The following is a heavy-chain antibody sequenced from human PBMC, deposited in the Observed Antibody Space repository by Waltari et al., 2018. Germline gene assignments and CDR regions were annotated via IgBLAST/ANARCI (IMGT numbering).Heavy chain of an antibody. Sequence: QVQLVQSGAEVKKPGSSVKVSCKASGGTFSSYAISWVRQAPGQGLEWMGGIIPIFGTANYAQKFQGRVTITADKSTSTAYMELSSLRSEDTAVYYCARRAYCSSTSCYGWFDPWGQGTLVTVSS. CDR2: IIPIFGTA. CDR1: GGTFSSYA. D-gene: IGHD2-2*01. V-gene: IGHV1-69*14. CDR3: ARRAYCSSTSCYGWFDP. J-gene: IGHJ5*02.